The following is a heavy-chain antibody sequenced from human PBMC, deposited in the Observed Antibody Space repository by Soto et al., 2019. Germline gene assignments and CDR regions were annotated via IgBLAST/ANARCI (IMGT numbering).Heavy chain of an antibody. CDR2: ISWNSGSI. D-gene: IGHD2-2*01. Sequence: PGGSLRLSCAASGFTFDDYAMHWVRQAPGKGLEWVSGISWNSGSIGYADSVKGRFTISRDNAKNSLYLQMNSLRAEDTALYYCAKVGPRNYHPLSYFDYWGQGTLVTVSS. J-gene: IGHJ4*02. CDR3: AKVGPRNYHPLSYFDY. V-gene: IGHV3-9*01. CDR1: GFTFDDYA.